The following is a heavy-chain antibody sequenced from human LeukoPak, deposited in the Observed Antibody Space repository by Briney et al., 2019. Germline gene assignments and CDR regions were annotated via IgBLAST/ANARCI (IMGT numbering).Heavy chain of an antibody. CDR2: INHSGST. CDR3: ALEAEDAFDI. Sequence: SETLSLTCAVYGGSFSGYYWSWIRQPPGEGLEWIGEINHSGSTNYNPSLKSRVTISVDTSKNQFSLKLSSVTAADTAVYYCALEAEDAFDIWGQGTMVTVSS. J-gene: IGHJ3*02. CDR1: GGSFSGYY. D-gene: IGHD1-1*01. V-gene: IGHV4-34*01.